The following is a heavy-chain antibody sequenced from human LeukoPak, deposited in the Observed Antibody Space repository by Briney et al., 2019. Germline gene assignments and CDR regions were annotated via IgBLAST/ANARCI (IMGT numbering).Heavy chain of an antibody. V-gene: IGHV1-69*13. CDR3: ARGGYYYDSSGYSYKYDAFDI. CDR2: IIPIFGTA. Sequence: SVKVSCKASGGTFSSYAISWVRQAPGQGLEWMGGIIPIFGTANYAQKFQGRVTITADESTSTAYMELSSLRSEDTAVYYCARGGYYYDSSGYSYKYDAFDIWGQGTMVTVSS. J-gene: IGHJ3*02. CDR1: GGTFSSYA. D-gene: IGHD3-22*01.